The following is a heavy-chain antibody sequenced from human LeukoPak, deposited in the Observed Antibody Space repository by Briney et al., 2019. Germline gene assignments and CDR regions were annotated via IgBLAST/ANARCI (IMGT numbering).Heavy chain of an antibody. CDR2: IYHSGST. Sequence: SETLSLTCAVSGGSISSSNWWSWVRPPPGKGLEWIGEIYHSGSTNYNPSLKSRVTISVDKSKNQFSLKLSPVTAADTAVYYCARSDCSGGSCYSGYWGQGTLVTVSS. CDR1: GGSISSSNW. D-gene: IGHD2-15*01. CDR3: ARSDCSGGSCYSGY. J-gene: IGHJ4*02. V-gene: IGHV4-4*02.